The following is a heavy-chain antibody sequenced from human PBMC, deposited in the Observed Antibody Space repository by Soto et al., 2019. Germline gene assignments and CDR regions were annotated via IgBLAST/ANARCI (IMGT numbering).Heavy chain of an antibody. CDR3: AKPQINWYYYYGMDV. J-gene: IGHJ6*02. CDR2: IIPIFGTA. D-gene: IGHD3-16*01. V-gene: IGHV1-69*13. Sequence: GASVKVSCKASGGTFSSYAISWVRQAPGQGLEWMGGIIPIFGTANYAQKFQGRVTITADESTSTAYMELSSLRSEDTAVYYCAKPQINWYYYYGMDVWGQGTTVTVSS. CDR1: GGTFSSYA.